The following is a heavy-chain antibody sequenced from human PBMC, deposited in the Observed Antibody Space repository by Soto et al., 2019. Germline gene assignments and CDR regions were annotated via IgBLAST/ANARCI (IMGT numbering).Heavy chain of an antibody. J-gene: IGHJ6*02. Sequence: SETLSLTCAVSGGSISSGGHSWSWIRQPPGKGLEWIGYIYDSGSTYYKPSLKSRVTISTDRSKNQFSLKLSSVTAADTAVYYCARYKSNYYYGMDVWGQGTTVTVSS. CDR3: ARYKSNYYYGMDV. D-gene: IGHD5-12*01. V-gene: IGHV4-30-2*02. CDR1: GGSISSGGHS. CDR2: IYDSGST.